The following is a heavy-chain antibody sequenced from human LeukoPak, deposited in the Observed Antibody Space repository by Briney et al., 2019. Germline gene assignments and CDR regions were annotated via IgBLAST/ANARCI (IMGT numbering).Heavy chain of an antibody. D-gene: IGHD3-3*01. J-gene: IGHJ3*02. CDR1: GFTFSSYG. Sequence: GGSLRLSCAASGFTFSSYGMHWVRQAPGKGLEWVAVISYDGSNKYYADSVKGRFTISRDNSKNTLYLQMNSLRAEDTAVYYCAKASTEWLPHDALDIWGQGTMVTVSS. V-gene: IGHV3-30*18. CDR3: AKASTEWLPHDALDI. CDR2: ISYDGSNK.